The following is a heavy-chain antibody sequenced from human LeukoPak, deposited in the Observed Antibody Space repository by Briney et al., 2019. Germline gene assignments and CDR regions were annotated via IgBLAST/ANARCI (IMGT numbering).Heavy chain of an antibody. CDR3: ARAEYYFDY. CDR2: TYYSGST. Sequence: SETLSLTCTVSGGSISSYYWSWIRQPPGKGLEWIGYTYYSGSTNYNPSLKSRVTISVDTSKNQFSLKLSSVTAADTAVYYCARAEYYFDYWGQGTLVTVSS. D-gene: IGHD3-10*01. V-gene: IGHV4-59*01. J-gene: IGHJ4*02. CDR1: GGSISSYY.